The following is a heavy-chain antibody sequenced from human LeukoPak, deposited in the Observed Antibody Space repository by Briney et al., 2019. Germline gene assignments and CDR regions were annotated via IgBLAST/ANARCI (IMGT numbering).Heavy chain of an antibody. J-gene: IGHJ4*02. CDR2: IYTSGST. CDR1: GASISSYY. V-gene: IGHV4-4*09. Sequence: PSKPLSLTCTASGASISSYYWSWIRQPPGKGLEWIGYIYTSGSTNYNPSLKSRVTISVDTSKNQFSLKLSSVTAADTAVYYCARTNSGSYYFDYWGQGTLVTVSS. D-gene: IGHD1-26*01. CDR3: ARTNSGSYYFDY.